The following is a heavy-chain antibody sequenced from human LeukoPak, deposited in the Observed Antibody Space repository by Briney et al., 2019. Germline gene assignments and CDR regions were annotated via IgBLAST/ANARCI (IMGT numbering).Heavy chain of an antibody. V-gene: IGHV3-48*04. CDR1: GFTFSIYW. CDR2: ISSSSSTI. J-gene: IGHJ6*02. Sequence: GGSLRLSCAASGFTFSIYWMSWVRQAPGKGLEWVSYISSSSSTIYYADSVKGRFTISRDNAKNSLYLQMNSLRAEDTAVYYCARVPGMDVWGQGTTVTVSS. CDR3: ARVPGMDV.